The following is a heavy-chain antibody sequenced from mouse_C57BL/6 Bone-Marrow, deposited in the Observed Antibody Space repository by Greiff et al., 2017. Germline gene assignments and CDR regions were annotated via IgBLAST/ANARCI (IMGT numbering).Heavy chain of an antibody. CDR1: GFNIKDDY. D-gene: IGHD6-1*01. J-gene: IGHJ4*01. CDR2: IDPENGDT. V-gene: IGHV14-4*01. CDR3: TTLYSLYYAMDY. Sequence: VQLQQSGAELVRPGASVKLSCTASGFNIKDDYMHWVKQRPEQGLEWIGWIDPENGDTEYASKFQGKATITADTSSNTAYLQLSSLTSEDTAVYYCTTLYSLYYAMDYWGQGTSVTVSA.